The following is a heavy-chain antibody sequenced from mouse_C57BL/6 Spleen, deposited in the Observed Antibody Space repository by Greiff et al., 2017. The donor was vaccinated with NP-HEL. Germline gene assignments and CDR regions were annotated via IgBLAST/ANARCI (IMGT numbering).Heavy chain of an antibody. Sequence: VQLQESGAELVKPGASVKISCKASGYAFSSYWMNWVKQRPGKGLEWIGQIYPGDGDTNYNGKFKGKATLTADKSSSTAYMQLSSLTSEDSAVYFCARPLITTVVATRWYFDVWGTGTTVTVSS. V-gene: IGHV1-80*01. CDR3: ARPLITTVVATRWYFDV. CDR1: GYAFSSYW. CDR2: IYPGDGDT. D-gene: IGHD1-1*01. J-gene: IGHJ1*03.